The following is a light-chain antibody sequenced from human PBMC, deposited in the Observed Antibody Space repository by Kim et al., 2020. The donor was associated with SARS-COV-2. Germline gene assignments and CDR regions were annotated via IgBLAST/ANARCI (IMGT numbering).Light chain of an antibody. J-gene: IGKJ4*01. CDR2: AAS. V-gene: IGKV1-17*01. CDR3: LQINTYPPT. Sequence: DIQMTQSPYSLSASVGDRVTITCRASQDISDDLGWYQQKPGEAPQRLIYAASTWQSGVPSRFSGSGSGTEFTLTIRSLQPEDFATYFCLQINTYPPTFGGGTKVDIK. CDR1: QDISDD.